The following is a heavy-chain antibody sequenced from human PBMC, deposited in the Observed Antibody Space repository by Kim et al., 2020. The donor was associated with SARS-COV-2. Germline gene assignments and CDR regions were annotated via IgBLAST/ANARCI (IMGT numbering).Heavy chain of an antibody. V-gene: IGHV3-74*01. Sequence: GGSLRLSCAASGFTFSSYWMHWVRQAPGKGLVWVSRINSDGSSTSYADSVKGRFTISRDNAKNTLYLKMNRLRAEDTAVYYCARDQLWFGEDLGYWSQGTLVTVSS. CDR2: INSDGSST. CDR3: ARDQLWFGEDLGY. J-gene: IGHJ4*02. CDR1: GFTFSSYW. D-gene: IGHD3-10*01.